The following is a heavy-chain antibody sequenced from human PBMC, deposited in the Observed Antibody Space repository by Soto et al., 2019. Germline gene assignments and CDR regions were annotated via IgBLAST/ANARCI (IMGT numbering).Heavy chain of an antibody. J-gene: IGHJ1*01. CDR3: ARDPSAQWEPDQYFHH. CDR2: ISTESSSI. D-gene: IGHD1-26*01. Sequence: EVQLVESGGGLVKPGGSLRLSCAASGFTFSSYRMNWVRQAPGKGLEWVSSISTESSSIDYADSVQGRFTISRDNAKNSLYLKMNSLRAEDTAVYYWARDPSAQWEPDQYFHHWGQGTLVTVSS. CDR1: GFTFSSYR. V-gene: IGHV3-21*03.